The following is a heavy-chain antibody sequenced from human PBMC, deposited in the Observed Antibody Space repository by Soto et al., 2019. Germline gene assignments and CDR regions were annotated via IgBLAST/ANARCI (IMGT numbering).Heavy chain of an antibody. CDR1: GFTFDDYA. D-gene: IGHD1-26*01. V-gene: IGHV3-9*01. Sequence: EVQLVESGGGLIQRGRSLRLSCAASGFTFDDYAMHWVRQVPGKGLEGVSGISWNSGRIGYADSVKGRFTISRDDAKNSLYLQMSSLRAEDTALYYCAKGRGGTYWTYYFDFWGQGTLVTVSS. J-gene: IGHJ4*02. CDR2: ISWNSGRI. CDR3: AKGRGGTYWTYYFDF.